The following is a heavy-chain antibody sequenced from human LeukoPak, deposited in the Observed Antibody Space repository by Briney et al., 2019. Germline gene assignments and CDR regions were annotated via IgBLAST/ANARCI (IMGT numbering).Heavy chain of an antibody. CDR2: ISVQNGKT. CDR1: GYTFTSYG. J-gene: IGHJ5*02. D-gene: IGHD3-16*01. V-gene: IGHV1-18*01. CDR3: ARGGSNWFDP. Sequence: ASVKVSCKAFGYTFTSYGISWVRQVPGQGLEWMGWISVQNGKTEYAQKFQGRVTMTTDTSTSTAYMEVRSLRSDDTAVYYCARGGSNWFDPWGQGILVTVSS.